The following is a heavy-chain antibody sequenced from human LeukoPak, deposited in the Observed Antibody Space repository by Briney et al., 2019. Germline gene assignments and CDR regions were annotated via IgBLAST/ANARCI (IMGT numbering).Heavy chain of an antibody. CDR2: IYHSGST. J-gene: IGHJ4*02. D-gene: IGHD3-3*01. Sequence: SETLSLTCAVSGYSISSGYYWGWIRQPPGKGLEWIGSIYHSGSTYYNPSLKSRVTTSVDTSKNQFSLKLSSVTAADTAVYYCARLPALRFLEWLPLGSYFDYWGQGTLVTVSS. CDR1: GYSISSGYY. CDR3: ARLPALRFLEWLPLGSYFDY. V-gene: IGHV4-38-2*01.